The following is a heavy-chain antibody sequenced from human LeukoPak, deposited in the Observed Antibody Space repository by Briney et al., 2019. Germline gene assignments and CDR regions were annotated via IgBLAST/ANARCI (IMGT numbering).Heavy chain of an antibody. CDR3: AKMSVPGATASPWAYFDY. CDR1: GYTFTSYG. Sequence: ASVNVSCKASGYTFTSYGITWVRQAPGQGLEWMGWINAGNGNTKYSQKFQGRVTITRDTSASTAYVELSSLRSEDTAVYYCAKMSVPGATASPWAYFDYWGQGTLVTVSS. CDR2: INAGNGNT. V-gene: IGHV1-3*01. D-gene: IGHD1-26*01. J-gene: IGHJ4*02.